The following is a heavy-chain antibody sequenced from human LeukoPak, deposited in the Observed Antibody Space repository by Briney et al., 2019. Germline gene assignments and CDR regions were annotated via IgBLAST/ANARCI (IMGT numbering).Heavy chain of an antibody. J-gene: IGHJ4*02. D-gene: IGHD6-19*01. CDR2: IYYSGST. V-gene: IGHV4-39*01. CDR1: GDSIISSSYY. Sequence: SETLSLTCTVSGDSIISSSYYWGWIRQPPGKGLEWIGNIYYSGSTYYNPSLNSRVTISLDTPKNQFSLNLRSVTAADTAVYYCARHIRRQWLSEFDYWGQGTLVTVSS. CDR3: ARHIRRQWLSEFDY.